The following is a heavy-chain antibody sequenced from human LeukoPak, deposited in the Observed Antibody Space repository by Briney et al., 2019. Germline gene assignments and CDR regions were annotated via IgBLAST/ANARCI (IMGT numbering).Heavy chain of an antibody. D-gene: IGHD2-2*01. CDR2: IRSKAYGGTT. CDR3: TRDRRGCSSTSCCFDY. J-gene: IGHJ4*02. Sequence: GGSLRLSCAASGFTFSSYAMSWVRQAPGKGLEWVGFIRSKAYGGTTEYAASVKGRFTISRDDSKSIAYLQMNSLKTEDTAVYYCTRDRRGCSSTSCCFDYWGQGTLVTVSS. V-gene: IGHV3-49*04. CDR1: GFTFSSYA.